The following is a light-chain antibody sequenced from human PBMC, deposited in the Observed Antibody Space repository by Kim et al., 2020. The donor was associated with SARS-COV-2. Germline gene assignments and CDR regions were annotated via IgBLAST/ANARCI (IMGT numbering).Light chain of an antibody. CDR1: SGSIASKY. J-gene: IGLJ3*02. CDR2: EDS. Sequence: NFMLTRPHSVSESPGKTVTISCTGSSGSIASKYVQWYQQRPGSAPTTVIYEDSQRPSGVPDRFSGSIDSSSNSASLTISGLQTEDEADYYCQSYDSSNRGVFGGGTQLTVL. V-gene: IGLV6-57*02. CDR3: QSYDSSNRGV.